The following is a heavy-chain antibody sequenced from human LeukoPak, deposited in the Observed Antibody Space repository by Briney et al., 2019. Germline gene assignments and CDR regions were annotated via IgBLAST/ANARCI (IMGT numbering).Heavy chain of an antibody. D-gene: IGHD3-22*01. J-gene: IGHJ4*02. V-gene: IGHV3-7*01. CDR1: GFTISSYW. Sequence: GGSLRLSCAASGFTISSYWMNWVRQAPGKGLEWVANIKQDGSEKKYVDSVEGRFTISRDNAQNSLYLQMNNLRVEDTAVYYCAAGRGWLIAYWGQGTLVTASS. CDR2: IKQDGSEK. CDR3: AAGRGWLIAY.